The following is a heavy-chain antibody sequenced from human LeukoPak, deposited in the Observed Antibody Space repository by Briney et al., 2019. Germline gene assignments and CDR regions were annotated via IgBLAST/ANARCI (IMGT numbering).Heavy chain of an antibody. D-gene: IGHD4-11*01. J-gene: IGHJ4*02. CDR2: ISYDGSNK. CDR1: GFTFSSYA. CDR3: ARRYSNYGGVFDY. V-gene: IGHV3-30*03. Sequence: PGRSLRLSCAASGFTFSSYAMHWVRQAPGKGLEWVAVISYDGSNKYYADSVKGQFTISRDNSKNTLYLQMNSLRAEDTAVYYCARRYSNYGGVFDYWGQGTLVTVSS.